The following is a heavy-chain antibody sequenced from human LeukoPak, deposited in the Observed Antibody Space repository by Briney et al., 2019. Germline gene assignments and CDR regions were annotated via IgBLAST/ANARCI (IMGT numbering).Heavy chain of an antibody. D-gene: IGHD5-24*01. CDR3: TRDAYNFNDFDY. J-gene: IGHJ4*02. V-gene: IGHV3-30*17. Sequence: GGSLRLSCAVSAFTFSNYAMPWVRQPPGKGLEWVAVVSSHGNDGYYADSVRGRFTISRDNSKNTLYLQIDSLRLEDTAIDYCTRDAYNFNDFDYWGQGTLVTVSS. CDR2: VSSHGNDG. CDR1: AFTFSNYA.